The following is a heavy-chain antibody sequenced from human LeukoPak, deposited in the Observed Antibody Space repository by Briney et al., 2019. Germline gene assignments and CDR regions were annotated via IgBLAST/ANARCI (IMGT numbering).Heavy chain of an antibody. CDR2: IKEGGSEK. J-gene: IGHJ4*02. CDR1: GFTFSTYA. CDR3: GRVSQWAFDY. Sequence: PGGSLRLSCAASGFTFSTYAMSWVRQAPGKGLEWVANIKEGGSEKYYVDSVKGRFTISRDNAKNSLYLQVNSLRAEDTAVYYCGRVSQWAFDYWGQGTLVTVSS. D-gene: IGHD2-8*01. V-gene: IGHV3-7*01.